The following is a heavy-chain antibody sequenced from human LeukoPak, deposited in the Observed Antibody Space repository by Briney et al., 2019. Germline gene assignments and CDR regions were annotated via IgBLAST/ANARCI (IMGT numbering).Heavy chain of an antibody. Sequence: SETLSLTCTVSGGSISSYYWSWIRQPPGKGLGWIGYIYYSGSTNYNPSLKSRVTISVDTSKNQFSLKLSSVTAADTAVYYCARRTHYYDSSGSFDYWGQGTLVTVSS. J-gene: IGHJ4*02. V-gene: IGHV4-59*08. CDR1: GGSISSYY. CDR3: ARRTHYYDSSGSFDY. CDR2: IYYSGST. D-gene: IGHD3-22*01.